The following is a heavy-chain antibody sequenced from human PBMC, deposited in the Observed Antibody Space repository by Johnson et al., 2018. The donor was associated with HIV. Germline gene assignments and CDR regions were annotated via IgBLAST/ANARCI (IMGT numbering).Heavy chain of an antibody. CDR1: GFTVSSNY. J-gene: IGHJ3*02. CDR3: ARTRQGAFDI. V-gene: IGHV3-66*02. Sequence: EVQLVESGGGLVQPGGSLRLSCAASGFTVSSNYMSWVRQAPGKGLEWVSVIYSGGGTYYEDSVKGRFTISRDNSKNTLYLQMNSLRPQDTAVYYCARTRQGAFDIWSQGTMVTVSS. CDR2: IYSGGGT.